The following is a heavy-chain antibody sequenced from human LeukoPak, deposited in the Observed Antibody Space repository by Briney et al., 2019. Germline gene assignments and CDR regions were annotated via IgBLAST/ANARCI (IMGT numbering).Heavy chain of an antibody. D-gene: IGHD2-8*02. CDR3: ASGWGPMVVSY. V-gene: IGHV3-7*01. CDR2: TKQDGSEI. J-gene: IGHJ4*02. Sequence: GGSLRLSCAASGFTFSNYWMSWFRQAPEKGLEWVAKTKQDGSEIYYVDSVKGRFTISRDNAKNSVYLQMNSLRAEDTAVYYCASGWGPMVVSYWGQGTLVTVSS. CDR1: GFTFSNYW.